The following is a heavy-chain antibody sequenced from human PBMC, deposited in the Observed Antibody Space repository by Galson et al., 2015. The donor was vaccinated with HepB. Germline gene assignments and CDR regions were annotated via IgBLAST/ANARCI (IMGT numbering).Heavy chain of an antibody. V-gene: IGHV1-69-2*01. CDR1: GYTFTDYY. D-gene: IGHD5-12*01. CDR2: VDPEDGET. J-gene: IGHJ5*02. Sequence: VKVSCKVSGYTFTDYYMHWVQQAPGKGLEWMGLVDPEDGETIYAEKFQGRVTITADTSTDTAYMELSSLRSEDTAVYYCATSDIVATIGRSWFDPWGQGTLVTVSS. CDR3: ATSDIVATIGRSWFDP.